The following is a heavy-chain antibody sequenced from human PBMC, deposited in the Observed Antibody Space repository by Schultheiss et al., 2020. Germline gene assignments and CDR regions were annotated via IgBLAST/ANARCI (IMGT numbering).Heavy chain of an antibody. CDR2: IYYSGST. Sequence: SETLSLTCTVSGGSISSGGYYWSWIRQHPGKGLEWIGYIYYSGSTYYNPSLKSRVTISVDTSKNQFSLKLSSVTAADTAVYYCARGEMPHAFDIWGQGTMVTVS. V-gene: IGHV4-31*03. D-gene: IGHD5-24*01. J-gene: IGHJ3*02. CDR1: GGSISSGGYY. CDR3: ARGEMPHAFDI.